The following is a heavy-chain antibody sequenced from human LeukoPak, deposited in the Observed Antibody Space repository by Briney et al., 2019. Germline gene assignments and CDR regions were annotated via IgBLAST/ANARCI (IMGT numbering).Heavy chain of an antibody. CDR3: ARGPSTPYYYGMDV. CDR1: GGTFSSYA. Sequence: SVKVSCKASGGTFSSYAISWVRQAPGEGLEWMGGIIPIFGTANYAQKFQGRVTNTADESTSTAYMELSSLRSEDTAVYYCARGPSTPYYYGMDVWGQGTTVTVSS. J-gene: IGHJ6*02. V-gene: IGHV1-69*13. CDR2: IIPIFGTA. D-gene: IGHD3-3*02.